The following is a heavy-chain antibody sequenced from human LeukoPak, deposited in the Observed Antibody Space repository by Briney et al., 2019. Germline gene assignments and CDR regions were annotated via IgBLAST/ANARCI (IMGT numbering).Heavy chain of an antibody. CDR3: ARQPEKYYYDSSGYYQNNWFDP. Sequence: SETLSLTCTVSGGSISSGDYYWSWIRQPPGKGLEWIGYIYYSGSAYYNPSLKSRVTISVDTSKNQFSLKLSSVTAADTAVYYCARQPEKYYYDSSGYYQNNWFDPWGQGTLVTVSS. D-gene: IGHD3-22*01. J-gene: IGHJ5*02. CDR2: IYYSGSA. V-gene: IGHV4-30-4*08. CDR1: GGSISSGDYY.